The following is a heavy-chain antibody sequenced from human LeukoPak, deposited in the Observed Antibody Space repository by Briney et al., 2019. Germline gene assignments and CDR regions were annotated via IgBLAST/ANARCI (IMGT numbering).Heavy chain of an antibody. CDR3: ARSVLEWDNNLDY. V-gene: IGHV3-30*01. Sequence: GRSLRLSCAASGFTFSSHAMHWVRQAPGKGLEWVAVISYDGSNKYYADSVKGRFTISRDNSKNTLYLQMNSLRAEDTAVYYCARSVLEWDNNLDYWGQGTLVTVSS. D-gene: IGHD3-3*01. J-gene: IGHJ4*02. CDR2: ISYDGSNK. CDR1: GFTFSSHA.